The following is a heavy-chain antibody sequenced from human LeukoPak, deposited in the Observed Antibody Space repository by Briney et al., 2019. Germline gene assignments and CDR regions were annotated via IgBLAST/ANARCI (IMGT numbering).Heavy chain of an antibody. CDR3: ASRIAARPGGIDY. V-gene: IGHV4-59*12. CDR1: GGSISSYY. D-gene: IGHD6-6*01. CDR2: IYHSGST. Sequence: PSETLSLTCTVSGGSISSYYWSWIRQPPGKGLEWIGYIYHSGSTYYNPSLKSRVTISVDRSKNQFSLKLSSVTAADTAVYYCASRIAARPGGIDYWGQGTLVTVSS. J-gene: IGHJ4*02.